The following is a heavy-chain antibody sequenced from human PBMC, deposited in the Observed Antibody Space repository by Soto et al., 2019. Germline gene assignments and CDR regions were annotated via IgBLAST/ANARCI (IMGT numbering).Heavy chain of an antibody. D-gene: IGHD2-15*01. Sequence: HPGGSLRLSGAAAVLTFSGSAMHWVRLASGKGLEWVGRIRSKANSYATAYAASVKGRFTISRDDSKNTAYLQMNSLKTEDTAVYYCTRHIFPPLCSGGSCDVWGQGA. J-gene: IGHJ4*02. CDR3: TRHIFPPLCSGGSCDV. V-gene: IGHV3-73*01. CDR1: VLTFSGSA. CDR2: IRSKANSYAT.